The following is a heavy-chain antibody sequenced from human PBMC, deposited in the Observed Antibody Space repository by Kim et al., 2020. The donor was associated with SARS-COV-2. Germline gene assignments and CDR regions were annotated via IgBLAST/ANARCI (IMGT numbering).Heavy chain of an antibody. CDR1: GFTFSSYA. Sequence: GGSLRLSCAASGFTFSSYAMHWVRQAPGKGLEWVAVISYDGSNKYYADSVKGRFTISRDNSKNTLYLQMNSLRAEDTAVYYCARDPHKSGRRTPIDYWGQGTLVTVSS. CDR2: ISYDGSNK. V-gene: IGHV3-30-3*01. D-gene: IGHD1-7*01. CDR3: ARDPHKSGRRTPIDY. J-gene: IGHJ4*02.